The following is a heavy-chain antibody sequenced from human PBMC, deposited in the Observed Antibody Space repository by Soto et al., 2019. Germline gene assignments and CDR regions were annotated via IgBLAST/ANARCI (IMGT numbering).Heavy chain of an antibody. V-gene: IGHV3-21*01. D-gene: IGHD3-22*01. CDR3: ATTPYYYDSRCS. CDR1: GFTFSSCS. CDR2: ISSSSSYI. Sequence: GGSLRLSCAASGFTFSSCSMNWVRQAPGKGLEWVSSISSSSSYIYYADSVKGRFTISRDNAKNSLYLQMNSLGAEDTAVYYCATTPYYYDSRCSWGQGSLVTVSS. J-gene: IGHJ5*02.